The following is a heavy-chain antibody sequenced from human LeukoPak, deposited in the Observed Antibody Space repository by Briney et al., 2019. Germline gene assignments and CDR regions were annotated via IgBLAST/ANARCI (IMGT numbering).Heavy chain of an antibody. J-gene: IGHJ5*02. V-gene: IGHV1-18*01. CDR2: ISAYNGDT. Sequence: GASVKVSCKASGYTFTSYGFSWVRQAPGQGLEWMGWISAYNGDTSYAQKLQGRVTMTTDTSTSTVYMELRSLRSDDTAVYYCARGGYCSSTSCSNWFDPWGQGTLVTVSS. CDR3: ARGGYCSSTSCSNWFDP. D-gene: IGHD2-2*01. CDR1: GYTFTSYG.